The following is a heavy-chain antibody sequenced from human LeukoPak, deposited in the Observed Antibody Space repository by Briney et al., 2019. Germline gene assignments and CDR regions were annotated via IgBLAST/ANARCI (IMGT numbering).Heavy chain of an antibody. CDR2: IYYSGST. J-gene: IGHJ4*02. D-gene: IGHD6-19*01. Sequence: SETLSLTCTVSGGSISNYYWSWIRQPPGKGLDWLGYIYYSGSTNYNPSLKSRVTISVDTSKNEFSLRLTSVTAADRAVYYCARLSRPYSSDWYFDSWGQGTLVTVSS. CDR3: ARLSRPYSSDWYFDS. CDR1: GGSISNYY. V-gene: IGHV4-59*08.